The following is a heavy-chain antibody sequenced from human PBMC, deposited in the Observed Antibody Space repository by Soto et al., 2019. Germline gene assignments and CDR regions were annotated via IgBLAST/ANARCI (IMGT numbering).Heavy chain of an antibody. CDR1: GVTFSSYV. Sequence: GGSMGLSRSASGVTFSSYVMNGVRQAPGKGLEWVSYISSSGSSIYYADSVKGRFTISRDNAKNSVYLQMNSLRAEDTAVYYCARDTWAGGGSLPFDYWGQGTLVTVSS. J-gene: IGHJ4*02. CDR3: ARDTWAGGGSLPFDY. V-gene: IGHV3-48*03. D-gene: IGHD2-15*01. CDR2: ISSSGSSI.